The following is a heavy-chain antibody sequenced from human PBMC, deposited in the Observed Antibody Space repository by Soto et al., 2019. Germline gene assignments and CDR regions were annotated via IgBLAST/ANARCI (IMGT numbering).Heavy chain of an antibody. CDR3: ARDSRIAVAGNVDY. D-gene: IGHD6-19*01. V-gene: IGHV1-18*04. CDR1: GYTFTSYG. Sequence: QDQLVQSGAEVKKPGASVKVSCKASGYTFTSYGISWVRQAPGQGLEWMGWISADNGNTNYAQKFQGRVTMTTDTSTSTAYMELTSLRFDDTAVYYCARDSRIAVAGNVDYWGQGTLVTVSS. J-gene: IGHJ4*02. CDR2: ISADNGNT.